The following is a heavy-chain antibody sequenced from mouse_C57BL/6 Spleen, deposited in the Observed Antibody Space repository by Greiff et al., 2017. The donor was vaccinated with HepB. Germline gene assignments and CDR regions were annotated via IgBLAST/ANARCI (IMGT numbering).Heavy chain of an antibody. Sequence: QVQLQQSGPELVKPGASVTISCKASGYTFTDYYINWVKQRPGQGLEWIGWIFPGSGSTYYNEKFKGNATLTVYKSSSTAYMLLSSLTSEDSSVYFCARVEDYCGSRWFAYWGQGTLVTVSA. J-gene: IGHJ3*01. CDR2: IFPGSGST. CDR3: ARVEDYCGSRWFAY. V-gene: IGHV1-75*01. D-gene: IGHD1-1*01. CDR1: GYTFTDYY.